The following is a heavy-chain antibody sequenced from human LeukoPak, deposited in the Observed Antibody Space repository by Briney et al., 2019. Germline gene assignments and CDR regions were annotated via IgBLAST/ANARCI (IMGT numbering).Heavy chain of an antibody. J-gene: IGHJ5*02. CDR2: IYPGDSDT. D-gene: IGHD1-1*01. CDR1: GYSFTSYW. CDR3: ARTAGTVSLWFDP. Sequence: GSLKISCKAFGYSFTSYWIGWVRQMPGKGLEWMGSIYPGDSDTRYSPSFQGQVTISADASISTAFLQWSSLKASDTAMYYCARTAGTVSLWFDPWGQGTLVTVSS. V-gene: IGHV5-51*01.